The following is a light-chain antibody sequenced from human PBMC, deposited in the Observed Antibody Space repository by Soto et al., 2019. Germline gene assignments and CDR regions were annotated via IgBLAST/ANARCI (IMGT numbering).Light chain of an antibody. J-gene: IGKJ4*01. CDR2: HAS. CDR3: QQYKSWPPLT. CDR1: QSVNTY. Sequence: EIVMTQSPATLSVSPGDRATLSCRASQSVNTYVAWYQQKPGQGPRLLMYHASTRVTGIPARFSGSGSGTECTLTISSLQSEDFAVYYCQQYKSWPPLTFGGGTKVEIK. V-gene: IGKV3D-15*01.